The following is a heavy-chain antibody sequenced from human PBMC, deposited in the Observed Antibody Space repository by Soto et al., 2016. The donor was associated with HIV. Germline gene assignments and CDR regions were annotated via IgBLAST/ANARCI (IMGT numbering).Heavy chain of an antibody. Sequence: VQLVESGGGVVQPGRSLRLSCAASGFTFSSYGMHWVRQAPGKGLEWVAVTWYDGSNEYYADSMKGRFTISRDNPKNTLYLQMSSLRAEDTAVYYCARDRGRWRGDWKGNRGLRGGQGTLVTVSS. D-gene: IGHD2-21*01. V-gene: IGHV3-33*01. CDR3: ARDRGRWRGDWKGNRGLR. CDR1: GFTFSSYG. J-gene: IGHJ4*02. CDR2: TWYDGSNE.